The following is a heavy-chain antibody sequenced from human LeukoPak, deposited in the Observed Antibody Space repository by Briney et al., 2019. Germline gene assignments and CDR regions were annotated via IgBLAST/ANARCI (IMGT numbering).Heavy chain of an antibody. CDR1: GFTFSSYG. J-gene: IGHJ4*02. Sequence: GRSLRLSCAASGFTFSSYGMHWVRQAPSKGLEWVAVISYDGHNKYYTDSVKGRFTISRDNTNNTLYLQMNSLRAEDTAVYYCAKGSDCSSPSCPIDYWGQGIQVTVSS. D-gene: IGHD2-2*01. CDR3: AKGSDCSSPSCPIDY. CDR2: ISYDGHNK. V-gene: IGHV3-30*18.